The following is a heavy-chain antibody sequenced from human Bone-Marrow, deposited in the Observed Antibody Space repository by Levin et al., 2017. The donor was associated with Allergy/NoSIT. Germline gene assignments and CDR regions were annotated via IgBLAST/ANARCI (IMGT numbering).Heavy chain of an antibody. J-gene: IGHJ5*02. CDR1: GDSINNTNHY. Sequence: LRLSCTVSGDSINNTNHYWSWIRQPAGKGLEWIGRMFAGGAATYNRSLRSRVTISIDTSKNQFSLTLTSVTAADTAVYYCARDETFNRWHTGWSDPWGQGTLVTVSS. D-gene: IGHD1-14*01. V-gene: IGHV4-61*02. CDR2: MFAGGAA. CDR3: ARDETFNRWHTGWSDP.